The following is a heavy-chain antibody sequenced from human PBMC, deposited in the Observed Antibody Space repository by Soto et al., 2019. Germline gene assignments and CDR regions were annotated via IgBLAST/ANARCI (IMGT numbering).Heavy chain of an antibody. Sequence: SVKVSCKASGGTFSSYAISWVRQAPGQGLEWMGGIIPIFGTANYAQKFQGRVTITADKSTSTAYMELSSLRSEDTAVYYCAREYSSSSAYFDHWGQGTLVTVSS. J-gene: IGHJ4*02. CDR1: GGTFSSYA. V-gene: IGHV1-69*06. CDR2: IIPIFGTA. D-gene: IGHD6-6*01. CDR3: AREYSSSSAYFDH.